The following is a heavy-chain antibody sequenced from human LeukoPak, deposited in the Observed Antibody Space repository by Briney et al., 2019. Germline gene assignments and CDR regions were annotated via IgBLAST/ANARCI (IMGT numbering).Heavy chain of an antibody. J-gene: IGHJ4*02. CDR1: RVTFRSYG. CDR2: IGYDGSNE. V-gene: IGHV3-30*02. Sequence: GGSLRLSCAASRVTFRSYGTHGVRQAPGKGLGWVAFIGYDGSNEYYADSVKGRFTISRDNSKNTLYLQMNSLSAEDTAVYYCARDWLNDFDYWGQGTLVTVSS. D-gene: IGHD5-12*01. CDR3: ARDWLNDFDY.